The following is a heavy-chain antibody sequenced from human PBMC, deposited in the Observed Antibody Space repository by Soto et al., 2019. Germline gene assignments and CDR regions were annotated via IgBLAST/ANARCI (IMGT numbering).Heavy chain of an antibody. Sequence: QVQLVESGGGVVPPGRSLRLSCAASGFTFSSYGMHWVRQAPGKGLEWVAVIWYDGSNKYYADSVKGRFTISRDNSKNTLYLQMNSLRAEDTAVYYCATSSGYDPGGMDVWGQGTTVTVSS. CDR3: ATSSGYDPGGMDV. V-gene: IGHV3-33*01. D-gene: IGHD5-12*01. CDR2: IWYDGSNK. CDR1: GFTFSSYG. J-gene: IGHJ6*02.